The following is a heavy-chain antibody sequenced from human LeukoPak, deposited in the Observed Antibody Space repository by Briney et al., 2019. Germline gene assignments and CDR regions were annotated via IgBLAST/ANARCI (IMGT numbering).Heavy chain of an antibody. Sequence: PGGSLRLSCAASGLTFGNHWMTWVRQAPGKGLEWLAHIKEDGSETAYVDSVRGRFTISRDNAKNSLYLQMSSLRDEDTAVYYCARDRGFFLSDYWGQGTLVSVSS. V-gene: IGHV3-7*01. J-gene: IGHJ4*02. CDR2: IKEDGSET. CDR3: ARDRGFFLSDY. CDR1: GLTFGNHW. D-gene: IGHD3-10*01.